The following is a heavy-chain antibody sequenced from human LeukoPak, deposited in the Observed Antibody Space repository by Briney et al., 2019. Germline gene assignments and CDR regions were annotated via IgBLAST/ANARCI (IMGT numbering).Heavy chain of an antibody. D-gene: IGHD2-15*01. Sequence: GASVKVSCKASGYTFTSYYMHWVRQAPGQGLEWMGIINPSGGSSTYAQKFQGRVTMTRDLSTNTVFMELSSLRSEDTAFYYCARVQSSGGGTYYYPYWGQGTLVTVSS. CDR1: GYTFTSYY. CDR2: INPSGGSS. V-gene: IGHV1-46*01. J-gene: IGHJ4*02. CDR3: ARVQSSGGGTYYYPY.